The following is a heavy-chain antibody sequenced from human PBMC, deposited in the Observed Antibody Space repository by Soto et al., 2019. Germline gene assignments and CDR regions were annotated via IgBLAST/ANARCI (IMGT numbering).Heavy chain of an antibody. CDR3: AKAGEGYCSSTSCYYFDY. D-gene: IGHD2-2*01. V-gene: IGHV3-9*01. CDR2: ISWNSGSI. Sequence: GGSLRLSCAASGFTFDDYAMHWVRQAPGKGLEWVSGISWNSGSIGYADSVKGRFTISRDNAKNSLYLQMNSLRAEDTALYYCAKAGEGYCSSTSCYYFDYWGQGTLVTVSS. J-gene: IGHJ4*02. CDR1: GFTFDDYA.